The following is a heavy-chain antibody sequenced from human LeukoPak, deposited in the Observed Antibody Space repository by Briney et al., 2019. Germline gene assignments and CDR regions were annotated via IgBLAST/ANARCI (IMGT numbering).Heavy chain of an antibody. CDR2: IRYDGTVK. CDR3: ARDPDSSSFDY. D-gene: IGHD6-13*01. CDR1: GLNFRTSW. J-gene: IGHJ4*02. Sequence: PGGSLRLSCTASGLNFRTSWMSWVRQSPGKGLEFLANIRYDGTVKNYMDSVKGRCTISRNNPKNSLYLQMDSLRADDTAVYYCARDPDSSSFDYWGQGVLVTVSS. V-gene: IGHV3-7*01.